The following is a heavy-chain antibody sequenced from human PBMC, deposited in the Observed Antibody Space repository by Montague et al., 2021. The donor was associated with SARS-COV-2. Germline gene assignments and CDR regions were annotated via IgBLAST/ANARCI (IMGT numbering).Heavy chain of an antibody. CDR1: GGSITNSNYY. Sequence: TLSLTCSVSGGSITNSNYYWVWIRQPPGKGLEWIGYIYYSGSTYYNPSLKSRVTISVDTSKNQFSLKLSSVTAADTAVYYCARAFDWLSITRYWYFDLWGRGTLVTVSS. J-gene: IGHJ2*01. CDR2: IYYSGST. D-gene: IGHD3-9*01. V-gene: IGHV4-30-4*08. CDR3: ARAFDWLSITRYWYFDL.